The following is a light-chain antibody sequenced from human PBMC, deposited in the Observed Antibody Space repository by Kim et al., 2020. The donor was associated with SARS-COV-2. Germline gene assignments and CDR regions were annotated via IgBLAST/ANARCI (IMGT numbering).Light chain of an antibody. J-gene: IGLJ2*01. CDR1: RSNIGNNA. CDR2: YDD. V-gene: IGLV1-36*01. CDR3: AAWDDSLNGVV. Sequence: RQRVTITCSGSRSNIGNNAVNWYQQVPGKAPKLLIYYDDLLPSGVSARFSGSKSGTSASLAISGLQSDDEADYYCAAWDDSLNGVVFGGGTQLTVL.